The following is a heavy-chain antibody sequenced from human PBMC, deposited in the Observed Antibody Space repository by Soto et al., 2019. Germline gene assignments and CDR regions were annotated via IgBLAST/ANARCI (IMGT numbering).Heavy chain of an antibody. V-gene: IGHV5-10-1*01. Sequence: PGESLKISCKGSGYSFAGYWITWVRQKPGKGLEWMGRIDPSDSQTYYSPSFRGHVTISVTKSITTVFLQWSSLRASDTAMYYCARQIYDSDTGPLFQYYFDFWGEGTPVTVSS. D-gene: IGHD3-22*01. CDR1: GYSFAGYW. CDR2: IDPSDSQT. CDR3: ARQIYDSDTGPLFQYYFDF. J-gene: IGHJ4*02.